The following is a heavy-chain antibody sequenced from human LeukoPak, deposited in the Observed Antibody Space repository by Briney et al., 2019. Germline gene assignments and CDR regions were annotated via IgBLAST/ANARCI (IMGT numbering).Heavy chain of an antibody. CDR1: GGTFSSYA. D-gene: IGHD1-26*01. V-gene: IGHV1-69*13. Sequence: ASVKVSCKASGGTFSSYAISWVRQALGQGLEWMGGIIPIFGTANYAQKFQGRVAITADESTSTAYMELSSLRSEDTAVYYCASGPSLVGATTFDYWGQGTLVTVSS. CDR3: ASGPSLVGATTFDY. J-gene: IGHJ4*02. CDR2: IIPIFGTA.